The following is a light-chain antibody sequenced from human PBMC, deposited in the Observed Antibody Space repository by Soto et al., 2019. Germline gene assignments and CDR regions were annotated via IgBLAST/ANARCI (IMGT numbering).Light chain of an antibody. CDR1: QTVYSN. Sequence: EIVMAQSPATLSVSPGEGATLSCRASQTVYSNLAWYQQKPGQAPRLLIDGASTRATGIPARFSGSGSGTEFTLPISSLQSEDFAVYYCQQYNKWPLTFGGGTKVEIK. CDR2: GAS. CDR3: QQYNKWPLT. J-gene: IGKJ4*01. V-gene: IGKV3-15*01.